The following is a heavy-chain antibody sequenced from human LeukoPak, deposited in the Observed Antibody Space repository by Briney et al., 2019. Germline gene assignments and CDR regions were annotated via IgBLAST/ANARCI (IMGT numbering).Heavy chain of an antibody. D-gene: IGHD3-10*01. CDR1: ARSIGSYS. Sequence: SQCLSPTCTLAARSIGSYSSSWIRQPPREGLGWVGYIYFSVSTNTNPSLKSRDTLSLDTSKNTFSLRRSSVTAADTPVYYCARAVVRRVISYNYGMDVWGEGTTVTVS. CDR2: IYFSVST. V-gene: IGHV4-59*01. J-gene: IGHJ6*02. CDR3: ARAVVRRVISYNYGMDV.